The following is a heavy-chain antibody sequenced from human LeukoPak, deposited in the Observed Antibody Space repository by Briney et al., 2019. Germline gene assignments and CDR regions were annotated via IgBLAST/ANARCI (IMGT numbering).Heavy chain of an antibody. Sequence: SSETLSLTCAVYGGSFSGYYWSRIRQPPGKGLEWIGEINHSGSTNYNPSLKSRVTISVDTSKNQFSLKLSSVTAADTAVYYCARGEQHLVPGYFDYWGQGTLVTVSS. J-gene: IGHJ4*02. D-gene: IGHD6-13*01. CDR2: INHSGST. CDR1: GGSFSGYY. V-gene: IGHV4-34*01. CDR3: ARGEQHLVPGYFDY.